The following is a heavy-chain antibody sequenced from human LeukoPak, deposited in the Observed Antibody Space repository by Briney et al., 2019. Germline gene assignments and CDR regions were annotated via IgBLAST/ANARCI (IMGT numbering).Heavy chain of an antibody. CDR3: AREGLVRERFDY. CDR2: ISAYNGDT. Sequence: ASVKVFCKASGYTFTSCDINWVRPATGQGLEWMGWISAYNGDTNYAQKLQGRVTMTTDTSTSTAYMELRRLRSDDTAVYYCAREGLVRERFDYWGQGTLVTVSS. V-gene: IGHV1-18*01. J-gene: IGHJ4*02. CDR1: GYTFTSCD. D-gene: IGHD6-19*01.